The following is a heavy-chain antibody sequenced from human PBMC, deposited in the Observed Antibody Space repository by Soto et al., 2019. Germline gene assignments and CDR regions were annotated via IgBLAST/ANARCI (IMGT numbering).Heavy chain of an antibody. CDR1: GFTFSSYA. V-gene: IGHV3-23*01. Sequence: GGSLRLSCAASGFTFSSYAMSWVRQAPGKGLEWVSAISDSGGSTYYADSVKGRFTISRDNSKNTLYLQMNSLRAEDTAVYYCAKVRSQYDFWSGYISYYGMDVWGQGTTVTVSS. D-gene: IGHD3-3*01. J-gene: IGHJ6*02. CDR2: ISDSGGST. CDR3: AKVRSQYDFWSGYISYYGMDV.